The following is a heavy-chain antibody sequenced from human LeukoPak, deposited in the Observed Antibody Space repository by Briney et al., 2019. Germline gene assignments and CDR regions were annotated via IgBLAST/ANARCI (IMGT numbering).Heavy chain of an antibody. Sequence: ASVTVSCKASGYTFTGYYMHWVRQAPGQGLEWMGWINPNSGGTNYAQKFQGRVTMTRDTSISTAYMELSRLRSDDTAVYYCARDRWQQLDPYYYYYGMDVWGQGTTVTVSS. J-gene: IGHJ6*02. CDR3: ARDRWQQLDPYYYYYGMDV. CDR2: INPNSGGT. D-gene: IGHD6-13*01. V-gene: IGHV1-2*02. CDR1: GYTFTGYY.